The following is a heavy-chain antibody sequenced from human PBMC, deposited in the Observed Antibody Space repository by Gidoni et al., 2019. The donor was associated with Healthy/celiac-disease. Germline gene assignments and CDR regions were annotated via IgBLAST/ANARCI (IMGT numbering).Heavy chain of an antibody. J-gene: IGHJ4*02. D-gene: IGHD3-22*01. CDR1: GFTFSSYA. Sequence: EVQLLESGGGLVQPGGSLRLSCAASGFTFSSYAMSWVRQAPGKGLEWVSASSGSGGSTYYADSVKGRFTISRDNSKNTLYLQMNSLRAEDTAVYYCAKDIRYDSSGYLGYWGQGTLVTVSS. CDR3: AKDIRYDSSGYLGY. CDR2: SSGSGGST. V-gene: IGHV3-23*01.